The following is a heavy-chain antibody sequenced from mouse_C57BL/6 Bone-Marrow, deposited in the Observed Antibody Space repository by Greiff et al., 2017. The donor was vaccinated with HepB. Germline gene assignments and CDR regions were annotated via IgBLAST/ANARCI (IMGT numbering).Heavy chain of an antibody. CDR3: ARWLLDYYAMDY. Sequence: QVQLQQPGAELVKPGASVKLSCKASGYTFTSYWMHWVKQRPGQGLEWIGMIHPNSGSTNYNEKFKSKATLTVYKSSSTAYMQLSSLTSEDSAVYYCARWLLDYYAMDYWGQGTSVTVSS. CDR1: GYTFTSYW. V-gene: IGHV1-64*01. D-gene: IGHD2-3*01. J-gene: IGHJ4*01. CDR2: IHPNSGST.